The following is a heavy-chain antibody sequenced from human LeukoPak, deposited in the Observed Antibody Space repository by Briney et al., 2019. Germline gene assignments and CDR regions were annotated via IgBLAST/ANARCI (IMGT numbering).Heavy chain of an antibody. CDR3: ATYSNSLYYFDY. CDR1: GYTFTSYD. D-gene: IGHD4-11*01. CDR2: MNPNSGNT. Sequence: ASVKVSCKASGYTFTSYDINWVRQATGQGLEWMGWMNPNSGNTGYAQKFQGRVTMTRNTSISTAYMELSSLRSEDTAVYYCATYSNSLYYFDYWGQGTLVTVSS. J-gene: IGHJ4*02. V-gene: IGHV1-8*01.